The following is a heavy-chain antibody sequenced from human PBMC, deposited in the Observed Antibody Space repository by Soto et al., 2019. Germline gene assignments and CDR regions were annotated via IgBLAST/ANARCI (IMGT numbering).Heavy chain of an antibody. CDR1: GFTFSNAW. V-gene: IGHV3-15*01. CDR2: IKSKTDGGTS. D-gene: IGHD2-15*01. Sequence: PGGSLTLSCAASGFTFSNAWMSWVRQAPGKGLEWVGRIKSKTDGGTSDYAAPVKGRFTISRDDSKNTLYLQMNSLKTEDTVVYYCTTGLEGNIVVVVAATNYYYYGMDVWGQGTTVTVSS. CDR3: TTGLEGNIVVVVAATNYYYYGMDV. J-gene: IGHJ6*02.